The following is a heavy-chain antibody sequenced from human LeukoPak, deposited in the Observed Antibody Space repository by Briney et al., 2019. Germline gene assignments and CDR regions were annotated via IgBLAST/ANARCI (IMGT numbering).Heavy chain of an antibody. CDR1: GFTLSTYA. D-gene: IGHD3-9*01. J-gene: IGHJ4*02. V-gene: IGHV3-23*01. CDR2: LSGDGTKM. Sequence: GVSLRLSCAASGFTLSTYAMSWVRQAPGKGLEWVSGLSGDGTKMYYAESVRGRFTISRDISKNTLSLQMSSLRAEDTAIYYCARLAANHFDYWGQGTLVTVSS. CDR3: ARLAANHFDY.